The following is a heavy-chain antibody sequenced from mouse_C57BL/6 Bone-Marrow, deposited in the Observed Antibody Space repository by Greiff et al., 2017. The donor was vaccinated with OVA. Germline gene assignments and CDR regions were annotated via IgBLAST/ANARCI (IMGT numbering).Heavy chain of an antibody. D-gene: IGHD1-1*01. CDR3: ARPLYYYGSRGY. J-gene: IGHJ2*01. V-gene: IGHV1-55*01. CDR1: GYTFTSYW. Sequence: QVQLKQPGAELVKPGASVKMSCKASGYTFTSYWITWVKQRPGQGLEWIGDIYPGSGSTNYNEKFKSKATLTVDTSSSTAYMQLSSLTSEDSAVYYCARPLYYYGSRGYWGQGTTLTVSS. CDR2: IYPGSGST.